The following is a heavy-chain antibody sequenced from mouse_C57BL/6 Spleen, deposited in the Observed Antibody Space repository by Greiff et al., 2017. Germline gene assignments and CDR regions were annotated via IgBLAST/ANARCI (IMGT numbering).Heavy chain of an antibody. D-gene: IGHD2-2*01. CDR1: GYSFTGYY. Sequence: EVKLLESGPELVKPGASVKISCKASGYSFTGYYMNWVKQSPEKSLEWIGEINPSTGGTTYNQKFKAKATLTVDKSSSTAYMQLKSLTSEDSAVYYCASRSTMVTTTVYFDYWGQGTTLTVSS. J-gene: IGHJ2*01. V-gene: IGHV1-42*01. CDR3: ASRSTMVTTTVYFDY. CDR2: INPSTGGT.